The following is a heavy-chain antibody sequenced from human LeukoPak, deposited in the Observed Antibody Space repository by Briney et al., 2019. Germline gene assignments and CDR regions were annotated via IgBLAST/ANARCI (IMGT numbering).Heavy chain of an antibody. Sequence: ASVKVSCRASGYTFTSYAMHWVRQAPGQRLEWMGWINAGNGNTKYSQKFQGRVTITRDTSASTAYMELSSLRSEDTAVYYCARTEITKKPCFAPGGKEPLVPFSS. CDR3: ARTEITKKPCFAP. CDR1: GYTFTSYA. J-gene: IGHJ5*02. D-gene: IGHD1-14*01. V-gene: IGHV1-3*01. CDR2: INAGNGNT.